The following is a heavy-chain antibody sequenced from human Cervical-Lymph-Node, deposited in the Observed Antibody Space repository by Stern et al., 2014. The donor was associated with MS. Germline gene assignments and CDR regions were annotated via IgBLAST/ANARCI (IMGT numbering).Heavy chain of an antibody. Sequence: VQLVESGGGLVQPGRSLRLSCVASGFTFEDYPMHWVRQAPGKGLERVSTITWNSNTLTYADSVKGRFTISRDNARTSLYLQMNNLRADDTAFYYCAKAAYFDSSGPIGNWGQGTLVIVSS. V-gene: IGHV3-9*01. D-gene: IGHD3-22*01. CDR1: GFTFEDYP. J-gene: IGHJ4*02. CDR2: ITWNSNTL. CDR3: AKAAYFDSSGPIGN.